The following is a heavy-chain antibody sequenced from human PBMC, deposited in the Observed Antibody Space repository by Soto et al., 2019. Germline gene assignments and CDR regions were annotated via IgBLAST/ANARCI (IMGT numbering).Heavy chain of an antibody. Sequence: ASETLSLTCTVSGGSISSYYWSWIRQPPGKGLEWIGYIYYSGSTNYNPSLKSRVTISVDTSKNQFSLKLSSVTAADTAVYYCASSYGDSNWFDPWGQGTLVTVSS. J-gene: IGHJ5*02. D-gene: IGHD4-17*01. CDR1: GGSISSYY. V-gene: IGHV4-59*01. CDR3: ASSYGDSNWFDP. CDR2: IYYSGST.